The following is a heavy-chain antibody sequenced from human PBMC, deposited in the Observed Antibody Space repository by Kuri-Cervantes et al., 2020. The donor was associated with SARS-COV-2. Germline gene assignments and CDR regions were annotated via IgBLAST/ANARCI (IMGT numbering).Heavy chain of an antibody. CDR1: GYSISSGYY. CDR3: ARAHAYDFWSGYSHWYFDL. Sequence: GSLRLSCTVSGYSISSGYYWGWIRQPPGKGLEWIGSIYHSGSTYYNPSLKSRVTISVDTSKNQFSLKLSSVTAADTAVYYCARAHAYDFWSGYSHWYFDLWGRGTLVTVSS. D-gene: IGHD3-3*01. V-gene: IGHV4-38-2*02. J-gene: IGHJ2*01. CDR2: IYHSGST.